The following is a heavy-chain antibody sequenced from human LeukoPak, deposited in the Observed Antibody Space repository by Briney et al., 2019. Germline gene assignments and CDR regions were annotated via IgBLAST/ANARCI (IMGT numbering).Heavy chain of an antibody. J-gene: IGHJ3*02. V-gene: IGHV3-23*01. CDR1: GFTLSSYA. CDR2: ISGSGGST. Sequence: GGSLRLSCAASGFTLSSYAMSWVRQAPGKGVEWVSAISGSGGSTYYADSVKGRFTISRDNSKNTLYLQMNGLRAEDTAVYYCAKILGSGSYFPNDAFDIWGQGTMVTVSS. D-gene: IGHD3-10*01. CDR3: AKILGSGSYFPNDAFDI.